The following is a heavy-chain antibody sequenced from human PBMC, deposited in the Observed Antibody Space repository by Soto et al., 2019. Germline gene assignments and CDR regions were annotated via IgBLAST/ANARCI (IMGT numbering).Heavy chain of an antibody. CDR1: GYTFTHYD. CDR2: MNPNTGNT. J-gene: IGHJ4*02. V-gene: IGHV1-8*01. Sequence: QVQLVQSGADMKKPGASVKVSCKASGYTFTHYDINWVRQATGQGLEWMGWMNPNTGNTGFAQKFQDRVTMTRNTSISTAYMELRSLRSGDPALYFCARGGWGPSFDFCGQGTPVTVSS. D-gene: IGHD3-16*01. CDR3: ARGGWGPSFDF.